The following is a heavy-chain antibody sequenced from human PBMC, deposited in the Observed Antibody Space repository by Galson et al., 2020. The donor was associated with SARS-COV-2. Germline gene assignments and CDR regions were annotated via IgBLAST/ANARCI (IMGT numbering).Heavy chain of an antibody. V-gene: IGHV2-70*01. CDR2: IDGDDDK. J-gene: IGHJ6*02. CDR1: GLSLSTSGMY. Sequence: GPTLVKPTPTLTLTCTFSGLSLSTSGMYVSWIRQPPGKALEWLALIDGDDDKYFSSSLKTRLSISKDTSKNQVVLIMDNVDPVDTGTYYCVRMGHYYYGMDVWGQGTTVTVSS. CDR3: VRMGHYYYGMDV.